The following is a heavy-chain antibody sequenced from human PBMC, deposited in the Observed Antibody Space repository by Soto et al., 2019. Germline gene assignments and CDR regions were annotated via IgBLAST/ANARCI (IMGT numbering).Heavy chain of an antibody. CDR1: GFTFSRFE. CDR2: ISSSGSTA. J-gene: IGHJ4*02. D-gene: IGHD3-10*01. Sequence: LRLSCAASGFTFSRFELHWVRQAPGKGLEWISYISSSGSTAYYAPSVEGRFTISRDNANNSVYLQMDSLRAEDTALYYCTRAAWFPYLSFYWGQGALVTVSS. V-gene: IGHV3-48*03. CDR3: TRAAWFPYLSFY.